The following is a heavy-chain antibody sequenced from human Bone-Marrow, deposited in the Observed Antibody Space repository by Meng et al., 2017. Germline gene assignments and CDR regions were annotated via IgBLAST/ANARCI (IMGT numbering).Heavy chain of an antibody. CDR1: GFTFSSYE. Sequence: SLKISCAASGFTFSSYEMNWVRQAPGKGLEWVSYISSSGSTIYYADSVKGRFTISRDNAKNSLYLQMNSLRAEDTAVYYCARDHSGYDFWSGYSLSYYYYGMDVWGQGTMVTVSS. J-gene: IGHJ6*02. V-gene: IGHV3-48*03. CDR2: ISSSGSTI. D-gene: IGHD3-3*01. CDR3: ARDHSGYDFWSGYSLSYYYYGMDV.